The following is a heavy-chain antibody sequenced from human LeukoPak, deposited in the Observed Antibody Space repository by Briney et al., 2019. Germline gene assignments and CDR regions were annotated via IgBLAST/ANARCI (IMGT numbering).Heavy chain of an antibody. D-gene: IGHD3-10*01. J-gene: IGHJ4*02. CDR1: GGSISSYY. Sequence: SSETLSLTCTVSGGSISSYYWSWNRQPPGKGLEWIGYIYYSGSTNYNPSLKSRVTISVDRSKNQFSLKLSSVTAADTAVYYCASGDLQNFDYWGQGTLVTVSS. CDR2: IYYSGST. V-gene: IGHV4-59*12. CDR3: ASGDLQNFDY.